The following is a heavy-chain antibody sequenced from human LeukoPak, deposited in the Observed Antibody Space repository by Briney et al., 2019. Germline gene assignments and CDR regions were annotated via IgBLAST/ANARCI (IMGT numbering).Heavy chain of an antibody. CDR2: ITGSGGST. CDR3: AKEGDRSYDFWSGYPFVYYFDY. Sequence: GGSLRLSCAASGFTFSSYAKSWVRQAPGKGLEWVSTITGSGGSTDYADSVKGRFTISRDNFKNTLYLQMNSLRAEDTAVYYCAKEGDRSYDFWSGYPFVYYFDYWGQGTLVTVSS. J-gene: IGHJ4*02. CDR1: GFTFSSYA. V-gene: IGHV3-23*01. D-gene: IGHD3-3*01.